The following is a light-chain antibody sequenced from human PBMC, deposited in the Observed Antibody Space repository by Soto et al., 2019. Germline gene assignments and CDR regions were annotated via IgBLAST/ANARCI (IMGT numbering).Light chain of an antibody. V-gene: IGKV1-33*01. J-gene: IGKJ5*01. CDR3: QQYENLPT. Sequence: VPMTQSPSSLSASVGSSVTIICQASQNINNYLNWYQQKPGRAPKLLIYDASNLEAGVPSRFRGSGSGTDFTFTISRLQPEDIATYYCQQYENLPTFGQGTRLEIK. CDR1: QNINNY. CDR2: DAS.